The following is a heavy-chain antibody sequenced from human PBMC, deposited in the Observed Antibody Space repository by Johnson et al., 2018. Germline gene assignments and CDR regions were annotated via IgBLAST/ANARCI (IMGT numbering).Heavy chain of an antibody. V-gene: IGHV3-11*04. Sequence: VQLVESGGGLVKPGGSLRLSCAASGFTFSDYYMSWIRQAPGTGLEWVSYISSSGSTIYYADSVKGRFTIARDKSKNTLDLQMNSLRVEDTAVYYCAKGSDSYGYGDAFDIWGQGTMVTVSS. D-gene: IGHD5-18*01. CDR2: ISSSGSTI. CDR3: AKGSDSYGYGDAFDI. CDR1: GFTFSDYY. J-gene: IGHJ3*02.